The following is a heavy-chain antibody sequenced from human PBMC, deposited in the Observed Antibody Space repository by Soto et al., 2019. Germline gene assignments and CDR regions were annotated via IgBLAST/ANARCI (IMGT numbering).Heavy chain of an antibody. D-gene: IGHD6-6*01. V-gene: IGHV3-23*01. J-gene: IGHJ4*02. CDR2: ISGSRVNT. CDR3: ARPHGYSSSAPAY. CDR1: GFTFSDYA. Sequence: EVQLLESGGGLVQPGGSVRLSCAASGFTFSDYAMSWVRQAPGKGLEWVSVISGSRVNTYYAESVKGRFTVSRDNSKNTLYLQMNSLRAEDTAVYYCARPHGYSSSAPAYLGQGALVTVSS.